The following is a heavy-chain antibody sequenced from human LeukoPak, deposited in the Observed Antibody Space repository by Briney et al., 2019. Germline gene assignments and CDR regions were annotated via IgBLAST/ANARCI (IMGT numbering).Heavy chain of an antibody. CDR3: ARDLGPSTTDSSWFDP. CDR2: ISSSSSYI. CDR1: GFTFSSYS. V-gene: IGHV3-21*04. D-gene: IGHD4-17*01. Sequence: GGSLRLSCAASGFTFSSYSMDWVRQAPGKGLEWISSISSSSSYIYYADSVKGRFTISRDNAKNSLYLQMNSLRAADTAVYYCARDLGPSTTDSSWFDPWGQGTLVTVSS. J-gene: IGHJ5*02.